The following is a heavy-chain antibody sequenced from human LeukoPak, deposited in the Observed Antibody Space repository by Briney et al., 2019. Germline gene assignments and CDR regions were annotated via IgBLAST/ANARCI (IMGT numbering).Heavy chain of an antibody. V-gene: IGHV1-69*13. D-gene: IGHD5-24*01. J-gene: IGHJ4*02. CDR3: ARDLRDGYHPGY. Sequence: SVKVSCKASGGTFSSYAISWVRQAPGQGLEWMGGIIPIFGTANYAQKFQGRVTITADESTSTAYMELSSPRSEDTAVYYCARDLRDGYHPGYWGQGTLVTVSS. CDR2: IIPIFGTA. CDR1: GGTFSSYA.